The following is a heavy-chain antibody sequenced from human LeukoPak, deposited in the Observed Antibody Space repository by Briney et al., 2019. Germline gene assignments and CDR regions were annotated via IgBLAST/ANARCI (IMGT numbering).Heavy chain of an antibody. Sequence: PGGSLRLSCAASGFTFSSYAMSWVRQAPGKGLEWVSAISGSGGSTYYADSVKGRFTISRDNSRNTLYLQMNSLRVEDTAVYYCARRRFCSGGGCHVVRGSGLDVWGQGTTVTVSS. CDR1: GFTFSSYA. J-gene: IGHJ6*02. CDR3: ARRRFCSGGGCHVVRGSGLDV. V-gene: IGHV3-23*01. D-gene: IGHD2-15*01. CDR2: ISGSGGST.